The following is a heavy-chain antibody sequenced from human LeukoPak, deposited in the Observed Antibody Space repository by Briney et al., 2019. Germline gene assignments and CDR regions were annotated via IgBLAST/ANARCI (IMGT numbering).Heavy chain of an antibody. CDR1: GYTFTSYG. Sequence: GASVKVSCKASGYTFTSYGISRVRQAPGQGLEWMGWISAYNGNTNYAQKLQGRVTMTTDTSTSTAYMELRSLRSHDTAVYYCARDGWVFGVVSPPYWGQGTLVTVSS. J-gene: IGHJ4*02. CDR3: ARDGWVFGVVSPPY. CDR2: ISAYNGNT. V-gene: IGHV1-18*01. D-gene: IGHD3-3*01.